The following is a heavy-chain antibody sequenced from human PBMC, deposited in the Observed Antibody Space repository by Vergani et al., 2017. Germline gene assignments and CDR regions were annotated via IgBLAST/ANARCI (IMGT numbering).Heavy chain of an antibody. V-gene: IGHV1-46*01. CDR2: INPSGGST. CDR1: GYTFTSYY. D-gene: IGHD2-2*01. CDR3: ARGGFIVVVPAAMLGWFDP. Sequence: QVQLVQSGAEVKKPGASVKVSCKASGYTFTSYYMHWVRQAPGQGLEWMGIINPSGGSTSYAQKFQGRVTMTRETSTSTVYMELSSLRSEDTAVYYCARGGFIVVVPAAMLGWFDPWGQGTLVTVSS. J-gene: IGHJ5*02.